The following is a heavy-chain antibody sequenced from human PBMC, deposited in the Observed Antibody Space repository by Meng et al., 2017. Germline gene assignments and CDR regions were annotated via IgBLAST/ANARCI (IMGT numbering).Heavy chain of an antibody. CDR2: ISAYNGNT. Sequence: QVERVQSGAEVKKPGASVKVSCKASGYTFTSYGIRWVRQAPGQGLEWMGWISAYNGNTNYAQKLQGRVTMTTDTSTSTAYMELRSLRSDDTAVYYCVQTTVTTYSEYFQHWGQGTLVTVSS. CDR1: GYTFTSYG. J-gene: IGHJ1*01. CDR3: VQTTVTTYSEYFQH. V-gene: IGHV1-18*01. D-gene: IGHD4-11*01.